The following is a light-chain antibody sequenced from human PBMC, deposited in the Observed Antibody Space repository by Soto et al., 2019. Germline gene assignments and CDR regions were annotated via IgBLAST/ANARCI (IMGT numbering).Light chain of an antibody. J-gene: IGKJ5*01. CDR1: QSVSGD. V-gene: IGKV3-15*01. CDR2: AAS. CDR3: QQYNNWPPIT. Sequence: ETVMTQSPATLSVSPGERATLSCRASQSVSGDLAWYQRKPGQAPRLLIFAASTRATSVPARFTGSRSGTEFTLTINSLQSEDSAVYYCQQYNNWPPITFGQGTRLEIK.